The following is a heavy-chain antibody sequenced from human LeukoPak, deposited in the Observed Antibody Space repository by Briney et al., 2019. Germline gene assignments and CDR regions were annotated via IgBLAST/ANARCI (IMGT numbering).Heavy chain of an antibody. CDR1: GITFTRYY. J-gene: IGHJ4*02. V-gene: IGHV1-46*01. D-gene: IGHD6-19*01. CDR2: INPSGDGT. Sequence: ASVKVSCKASGITFTRYYVNWVRQAPGQGPEWMGIINPSGDGTNYAQQFQGRVTMTRDTSTSTVYMELSSLRYDDAAMYYCARAKSLAGIFNCWGQGTLVTVSS. CDR3: ARAKSLAGIFNC.